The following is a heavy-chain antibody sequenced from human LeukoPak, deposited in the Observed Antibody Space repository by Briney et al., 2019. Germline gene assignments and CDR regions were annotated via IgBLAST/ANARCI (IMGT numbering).Heavy chain of an antibody. V-gene: IGHV3-48*03. D-gene: IGHD3-22*01. CDR1: GFSFSSYE. CDR3: ARDIDSSGLDAFDI. Sequence: GGSLRLSCAASGFSFSSYEMNWVRQAPGKGLEWVSYITSSGSTVYYADSVKGRFTISRGNARKSLYLQMNRLRAEHAAVYYCARDIDSSGLDAFDIWGQGTMVTVSS. J-gene: IGHJ3*02. CDR2: ITSSGSTV.